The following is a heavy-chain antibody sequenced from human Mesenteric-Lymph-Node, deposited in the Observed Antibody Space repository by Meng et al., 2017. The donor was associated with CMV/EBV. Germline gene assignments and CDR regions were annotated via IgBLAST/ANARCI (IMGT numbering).Heavy chain of an antibody. CDR3: VAYLVGVGGRGY. Sequence: SETLSLTCNMIGDSMGTYYWSWIRQPPGKELEWIGQIFTAGRDTFNPSLWSRVTISSDTSKNQFSLTLTSVTAADTAVYFCVAYLVGVGGRGYWGQGTVVTVSS. CDR2: IFTAGRD. J-gene: IGHJ4*02. CDR1: GDSMGTYY. D-gene: IGHD1-26*01. V-gene: IGHV4-4*09.